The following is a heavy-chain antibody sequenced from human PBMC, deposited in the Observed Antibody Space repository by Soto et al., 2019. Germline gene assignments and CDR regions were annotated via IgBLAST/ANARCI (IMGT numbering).Heavy chain of an antibody. CDR3: ARLNLYGEIDY. J-gene: IGHJ4*02. Sequence: SETLSLTCTVSGGSISSGGYYWSWIRQHPGKGLEWIGYIYYSGSTYYNPSLKSRVTISVDTSKNQFSLKLSSVTAADTAVYYCARLNLYGEIDYWGQGTLVTVSS. D-gene: IGHD4-17*01. V-gene: IGHV4-31*03. CDR2: IYYSGST. CDR1: GGSISSGGYY.